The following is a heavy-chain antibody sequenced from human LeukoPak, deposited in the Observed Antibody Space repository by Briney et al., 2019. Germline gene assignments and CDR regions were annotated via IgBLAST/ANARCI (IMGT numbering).Heavy chain of an antibody. CDR2: INPNSGGT. CDR3: ARAHLSRGWYFKAFDI. D-gene: IGHD6-19*01. Sequence: ASVKVSCKASGYTFTGYYMHWVRQAPGQGLEWMGWINPNSGGTNYAQKFQGRVTMTRDTSISTAYMELSRLRSDDTAVYYCARAHLSRGWYFKAFDIWGQGTMVTVSS. V-gene: IGHV1-2*02. J-gene: IGHJ3*02. CDR1: GYTFTGYY.